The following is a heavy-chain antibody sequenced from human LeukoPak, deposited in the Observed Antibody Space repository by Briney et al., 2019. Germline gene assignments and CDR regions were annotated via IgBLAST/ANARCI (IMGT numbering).Heavy chain of an antibody. J-gene: IGHJ4*02. CDR2: IWYDGSNK. D-gene: IGHD3-16*02. V-gene: IGHV3-33*01. CDR1: GFTFSSYG. CDR3: ARDGPDYDYVWGSYRAPPPLDY. Sequence: GGSLRLSCAASGFTFSSYGMHWVRQAPGKGLVWVAVIWYDGSNKYYADSVKGRFTISRDNSKSTLYLQMNSLRAEDTAVYYCARDGPDYDYVWGSYRAPPPLDYWGQGTLVTVSS.